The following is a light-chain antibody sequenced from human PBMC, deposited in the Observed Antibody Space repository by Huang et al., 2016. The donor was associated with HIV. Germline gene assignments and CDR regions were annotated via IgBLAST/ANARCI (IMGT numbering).Light chain of an antibody. CDR3: QQSYRTPDT. CDR1: QSITTS. J-gene: IGKJ1*01. Sequence: DIQMTQSPSSLSASVGDRVTITCRASQSITTSLNWYQQRPGKAPKLLIYDASTLQSGVPSRFSGSGSGTDLTLTISSLQPEDFATYHCQQSYRTPDTFGQGTKVEIK. CDR2: DAS. V-gene: IGKV1-39*01.